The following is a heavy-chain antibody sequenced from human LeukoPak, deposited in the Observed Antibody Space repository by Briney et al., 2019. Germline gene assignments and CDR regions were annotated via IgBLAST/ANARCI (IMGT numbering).Heavy chain of an antibody. CDR2: IIPIFGTA. Sequence: SVKVSCKASGGTFSSYAISWLRQAPGQGLEWMGGIIPIFGTANYAQKFQGRVTITTDESTSTAYMELSSLRSEDTAVYYCARASEMATIFGYFDYWGQGTLVTVSS. CDR3: ARASEMATIFGYFDY. CDR1: GGTFSSYA. D-gene: IGHD5-24*01. V-gene: IGHV1-69*05. J-gene: IGHJ4*02.